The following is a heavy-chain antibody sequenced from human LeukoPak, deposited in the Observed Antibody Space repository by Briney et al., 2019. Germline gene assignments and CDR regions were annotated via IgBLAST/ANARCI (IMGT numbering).Heavy chain of an antibody. J-gene: IGHJ1*01. V-gene: IGHV3-74*01. CDR1: GFTFSTYW. CDR2: IKSDGST. CDR3: ARAPSEIGGYYPEYFRH. Sequence: PGGSLRLSCAASGFTFSTYWMHWVRQAPGKRLVWVSRIKSDGSTNYADSVKGRFTISRDNANNTLSLQMNSLRPEDTGVYYCARAPSEIGGYYPEYFRHWGQGTLVTVSS. D-gene: IGHD3-22*01.